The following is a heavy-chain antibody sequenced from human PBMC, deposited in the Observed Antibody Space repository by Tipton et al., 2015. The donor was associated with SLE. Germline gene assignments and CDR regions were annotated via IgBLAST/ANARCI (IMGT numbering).Heavy chain of an antibody. CDR1: GFTFSNYA. V-gene: IGHV3-23*01. CDR3: ARDLMTTVPYFDY. Sequence: GSLRLSCVGSGFTFSNYAMTWVRQGPGKGLEWVSVISSGDGATTFYADSVKGRFTISRDNSKNTLYLQMNSLRAEDTAVYYCARDLMTTVPYFDYWGQGTLVTVSS. J-gene: IGHJ4*02. D-gene: IGHD4-17*01. CDR2: ISSGDGATT.